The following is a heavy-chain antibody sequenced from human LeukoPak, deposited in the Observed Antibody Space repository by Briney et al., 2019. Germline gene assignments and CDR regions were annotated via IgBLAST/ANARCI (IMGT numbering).Heavy chain of an antibody. J-gene: IGHJ3*02. Sequence: PSETLSLTCAVYGGSFSGYYWSWIRQPPGKGLEWIGEINHSGSTNYDPSLKSRVTISVDTSKNQFSLKLSSVTAADTAVYYCARLRGGSIQLWLRHAFDIWGQGTMVTVSS. CDR1: GGSFSGYY. CDR2: INHSGST. V-gene: IGHV4-34*01. CDR3: ARLRGGSIQLWLRHAFDI. D-gene: IGHD5-18*01.